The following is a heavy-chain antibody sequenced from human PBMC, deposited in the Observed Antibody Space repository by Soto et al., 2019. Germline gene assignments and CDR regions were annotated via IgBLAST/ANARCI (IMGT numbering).Heavy chain of an antibody. Sequence: QVQLQESGPGLVKPSQTLSLSCTVSGASIDSGDYYWTWIRQHPGRGLEWIGYISYSGNTYYNPSLKSRLTVSVHTSNNHFPLKLRSVTAADTAVYCCARELQCWRANFDFWGQGNAVTVSS. CDR3: ARELQCWRANFDF. CDR1: GASIDSGDYY. CDR2: ISYSGNT. J-gene: IGHJ4*02. D-gene: IGHD6-19*01. V-gene: IGHV4-31*03.